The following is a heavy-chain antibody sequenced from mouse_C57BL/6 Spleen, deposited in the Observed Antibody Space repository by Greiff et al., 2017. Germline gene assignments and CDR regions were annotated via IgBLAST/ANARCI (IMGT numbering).Heavy chain of an antibody. CDR3: ARGYDGSKYAMDY. Sequence: VQLQQSGAELVKPGASVKISCKASGYAFSSYWMNWVKQRPGKGLEWIGQIYPGDGDTNYNGKFKGKATLTADNSSSTAYMQLSSLTTEDSAVYFCARGYDGSKYAMDYWGQGTSVTVSS. CDR1: GYAFSSYW. V-gene: IGHV1-80*01. CDR2: IYPGDGDT. J-gene: IGHJ4*01. D-gene: IGHD1-1*01.